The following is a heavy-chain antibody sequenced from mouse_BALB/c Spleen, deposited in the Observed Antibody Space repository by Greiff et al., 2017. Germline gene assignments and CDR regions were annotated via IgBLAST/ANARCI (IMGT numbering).Heavy chain of an antibody. J-gene: IGHJ3*01. CDR1: GFSLTSYG. Sequence: VQLKESGPGLVAPSQSLSITCTVSGFSLTSYGVHWVRQPPGKGLEWLGVIWAGGSTNYNSALMSRLSISKDNSKSQVFLKMNSLQTDDTAMYYCARDRDRYDNGAWFAYWGQGTLVTVSA. V-gene: IGHV2-9*02. D-gene: IGHD2-14*01. CDR3: ARDRDRYDNGAWFAY. CDR2: IWAGGST.